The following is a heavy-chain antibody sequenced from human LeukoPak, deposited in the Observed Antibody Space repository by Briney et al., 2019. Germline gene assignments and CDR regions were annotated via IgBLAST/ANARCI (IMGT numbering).Heavy chain of an antibody. D-gene: IGHD3-10*01. V-gene: IGHV4-34*01. CDR3: ARVRGRTIYCYGSGSEVFDY. Sequence: SETLSLTCAVYGGSFSGYYWSWIRQPPGKGLEWIGEINHSGSTNYNPSLKSRVTISVDTSKNQFSLKLSSVTAADTAVYYCARVRGRTIYCYGSGSEVFDYWGQGTLVTVSS. CDR1: GGSFSGYY. J-gene: IGHJ4*02. CDR2: INHSGST.